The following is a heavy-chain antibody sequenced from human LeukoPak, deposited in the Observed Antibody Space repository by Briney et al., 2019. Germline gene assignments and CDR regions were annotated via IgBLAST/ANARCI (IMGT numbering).Heavy chain of an antibody. D-gene: IGHD2-21*02. J-gene: IGHJ4*02. Sequence: GGTLRLSCVDPGFTFSTSGMSWVRQAPGKGLQWVSGITNSGETTHYADSVRGRFTVSRDNSKNTLYLQMNSLRAEDTAVYYCAKRCGGDCYYYYFDYWGRGTLVTVSS. CDR2: ITNSGETT. CDR3: AKRCGGDCYYYYFDY. V-gene: IGHV3-23*01. CDR1: GFTFSTSG.